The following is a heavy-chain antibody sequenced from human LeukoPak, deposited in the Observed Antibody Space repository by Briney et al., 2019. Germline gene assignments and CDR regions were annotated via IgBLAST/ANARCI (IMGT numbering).Heavy chain of an antibody. CDR3: ARVWEGIGGYCSSGSCYSIDY. Sequence: GGSLRLSCAASGFTFSSYSMNWVRQAPGKGLEWVSSISSSSSYIYYADSVKGRFTISRDNAKNSLYLQMNSLRAEDTAVYYCARVWEGIGGYCSSGSCYSIDYWGQGTLVTVSS. J-gene: IGHJ4*02. D-gene: IGHD2-15*01. V-gene: IGHV3-21*01. CDR2: ISSSSSYI. CDR1: GFTFSSYS.